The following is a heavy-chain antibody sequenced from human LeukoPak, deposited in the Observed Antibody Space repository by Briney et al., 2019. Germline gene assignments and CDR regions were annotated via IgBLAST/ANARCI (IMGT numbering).Heavy chain of an antibody. CDR1: GFTFNIYA. CDR3: AKDPTYGSSSNYFDY. V-gene: IGHV3-23*01. CDR2: ISGSGGDT. J-gene: IGHJ4*02. Sequence: GGSLRLSCAASGFTFNIYAMNWVRQAPGKGLEWVSTISGSGGDTYYADSVKGRLTISRDNSKNTLYLQMNTLRAEDTAVYYCAKDPTYGSSSNYFDYWGQGTLVTVSS. D-gene: IGHD3-10*01.